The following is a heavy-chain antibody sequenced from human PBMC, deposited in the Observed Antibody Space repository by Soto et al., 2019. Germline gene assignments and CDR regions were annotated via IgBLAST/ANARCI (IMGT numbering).Heavy chain of an antibody. J-gene: IGHJ4*02. CDR2: IYHSAST. V-gene: IGHV4-4*02. CDR3: ARGGRWLFDY. CDR1: GGSISTDNW. D-gene: IGHD5-12*01. Sequence: QVQLEESGPGLVKPSGTLSLTCAVSGGSISTDNWWSWVRQPPGKGLEWVGEIYHSASTNYNPSLKSRLTISIDKSKDQFSLDVRSVTAADTAVYYCARGGRWLFDYWGQGTLFTVSS.